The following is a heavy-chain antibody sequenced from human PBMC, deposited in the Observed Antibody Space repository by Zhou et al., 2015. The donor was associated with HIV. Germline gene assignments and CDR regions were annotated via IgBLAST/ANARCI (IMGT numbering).Heavy chain of an antibody. CDR2: ISAYTGHT. V-gene: IGHV1-18*04. J-gene: IGHJ6*02. CDR3: ARVSGDQDYNYGMDV. Sequence: HVQLVQSGAEVKKPGASVKVSCKASGYIFSSYGISWVRQAPGQGLEWMGWISAYTGHTNHVQKLQGRVTMTTNTSTSTAYMELRSLRSDDTAVYYCARVSGDQDYNYGMDVWGQGTTVTVSS. D-gene: IGHD4/OR15-4a*01. CDR1: GYIFSSYG.